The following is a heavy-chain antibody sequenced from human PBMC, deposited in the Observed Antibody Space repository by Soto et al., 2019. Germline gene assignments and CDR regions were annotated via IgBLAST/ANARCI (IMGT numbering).Heavy chain of an antibody. CDR2: TNSDESET. V-gene: IGHV3-74*01. D-gene: IGHD5-18*01. CDR1: GFTFSSSW. CDR3: ARDWGYSPDY. J-gene: IGHJ4*02. Sequence: EVELVESGGGLVQPGGSLRLSCAASGFTFSSSWMHWVRQAPGKGLVWVSYTNSDESETRYADSVKGRFTISRDNAKNTLYLQMNSLRAEDTALYYCARDWGYSPDYWGQGTLVTVSS.